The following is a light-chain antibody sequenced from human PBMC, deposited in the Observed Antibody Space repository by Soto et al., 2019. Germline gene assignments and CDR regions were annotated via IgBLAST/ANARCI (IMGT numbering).Light chain of an antibody. V-gene: IGKV3-15*01. CDR2: GAS. J-gene: IGKJ1*01. Sequence: IVMAQSPATLSVSPGERATLSCGASQSVSSNLAWYQQKPGQGPRLLIYGASSRATGIPDRFSGSASATEFTLTISSLQSEDFAVYYCQQYNNWPVFGQGTKVDIK. CDR3: QQYNNWPV. CDR1: QSVSSN.